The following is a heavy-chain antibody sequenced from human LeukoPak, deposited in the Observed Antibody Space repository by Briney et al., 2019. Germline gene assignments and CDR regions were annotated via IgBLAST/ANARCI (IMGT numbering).Heavy chain of an antibody. Sequence: GGSLRLSCAASGFTFSSYDMHWVRHATGKGLEWVSAIGTAGDKYYPGSVKGRFTISRENAKNSLYLQMNSLRAGDTAVYYCARGEDSSSWYYFDYWGQGTLVTVSS. D-gene: IGHD6-13*01. CDR1: GFTFSSYD. J-gene: IGHJ4*02. V-gene: IGHV3-13*01. CDR2: IGTAGDK. CDR3: ARGEDSSSWYYFDY.